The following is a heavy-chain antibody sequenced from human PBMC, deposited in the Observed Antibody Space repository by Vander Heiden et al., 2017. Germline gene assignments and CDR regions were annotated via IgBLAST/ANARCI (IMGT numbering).Heavy chain of an antibody. D-gene: IGHD3-3*01. CDR1: GFNVSSNY. CDR2: IYSGGST. Sequence: EVQLVESGGGLIQPGGSLRLSCAASGFNVSSNYMSWVRQAPGKGLEWVSVIYSGGSTYYADSVKGRFTISRDNSKNTLYLQMNSLRAEDTAVYYCARDLRFLEWLLPDYYGMDVWGQGTTVTVSS. V-gene: IGHV3-53*01. CDR3: ARDLRFLEWLLPDYYGMDV. J-gene: IGHJ6*02.